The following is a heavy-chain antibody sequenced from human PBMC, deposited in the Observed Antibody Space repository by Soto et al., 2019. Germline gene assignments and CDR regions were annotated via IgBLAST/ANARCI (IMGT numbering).Heavy chain of an antibody. D-gene: IGHD1-7*01. Sequence: QEQLVESGGGVVQPGRSLRLSCAASGSIFFGYGMHWVRQAPGKGLEWVAVIWFDGSNKYYADSVKGRFTISRDNSKNMLYLQMDSLRAAATAVYYCARDGNGGTAFRGFCDYWGQGTLVTVSS. J-gene: IGHJ4*02. V-gene: IGHV3-33*01. CDR3: ARDGNGGTAFRGFCDY. CDR1: GSIFFGYG. CDR2: IWFDGSNK.